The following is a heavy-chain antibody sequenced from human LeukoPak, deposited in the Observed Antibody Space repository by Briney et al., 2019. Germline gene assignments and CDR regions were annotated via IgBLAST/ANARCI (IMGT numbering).Heavy chain of an antibody. Sequence: GGSLRLSCAASGFTFSSYGMHWVRQAPGKGLEWVAFIRYDGSNKYYTDSVKGRFTISRDNSKNTLYLQMNSLRAEDTAVYYCAKDLMSGSYLRYFDYWGQGTLVTVSS. J-gene: IGHJ4*02. CDR1: GFTFSSYG. CDR2: IRYDGSNK. V-gene: IGHV3-30*02. D-gene: IGHD1-26*01. CDR3: AKDLMSGSYLRYFDY.